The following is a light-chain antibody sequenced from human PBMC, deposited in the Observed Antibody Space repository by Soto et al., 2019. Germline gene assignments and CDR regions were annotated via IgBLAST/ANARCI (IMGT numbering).Light chain of an antibody. Sequence: DIQMTQSPSSLPASVGDTVTITCRASQGIGTYLNWYQQKPGKAPRLLIYGAISLERGVPSRFSGSGLGTDFTLAIRSLQPEDFATYYCQQTFTKSGITFGQGTRLEIK. V-gene: IGKV1-39*01. CDR3: QQTFTKSGIT. CDR1: QGIGTY. J-gene: IGKJ5*01. CDR2: GAI.